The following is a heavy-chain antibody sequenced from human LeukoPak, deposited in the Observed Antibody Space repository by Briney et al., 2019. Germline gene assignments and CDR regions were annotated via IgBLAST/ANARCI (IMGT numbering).Heavy chain of an antibody. CDR2: INHSGST. J-gene: IGHJ4*02. Sequence: KLSDPLSLTCAVYGGYHKGYYWRWIGQPPARGVAGIGEINHSGSTNYNPSLKSRVTISVDTSKNQFSLKLSSVTAADTAVYYCARGEEYYGSGSYYNRGFDYWGQGTLVTVSS. D-gene: IGHD3-10*01. V-gene: IGHV4-34*01. CDR3: ARGEEYYGSGSYYNRGFDY. CDR1: GGYHKGYY.